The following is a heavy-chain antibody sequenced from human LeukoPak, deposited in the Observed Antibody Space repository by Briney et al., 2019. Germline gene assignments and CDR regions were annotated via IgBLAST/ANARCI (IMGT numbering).Heavy chain of an antibody. Sequence: GGSLRLSCAASGFTFSSYAMSWVRQAPGKGLEWVSAISGSGGSTYYADSVKGRFTISRDNSKNTLYLQMNSLRAEDTAVYYCASCSGGSCSTHLLNAFDIWGQGTMVTVSS. D-gene: IGHD2-15*01. V-gene: IGHV3-23*01. CDR2: ISGSGGST. CDR3: ASCSGGSCSTHLLNAFDI. CDR1: GFTFSSYA. J-gene: IGHJ3*02.